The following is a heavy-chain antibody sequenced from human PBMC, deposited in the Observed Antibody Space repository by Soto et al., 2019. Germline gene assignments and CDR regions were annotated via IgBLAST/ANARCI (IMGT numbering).Heavy chain of an antibody. CDR2: ISWNGNFT. D-gene: IGHD2-15*01. CDR3: VGGSWFD. Sequence: EVQLVESGGDMVQPGRSLKLSWVGSVYSFEDYSMHWVRQAPGKGLEWVSGISWNGNFTGYADSVKGRFTISRDNAKNSLFLQMRSLSLEDTALYYCVGGSWFDWGQGTLVTVSS. J-gene: IGHJ4*02. V-gene: IGHV3-9*01. CDR1: VYSFEDYS.